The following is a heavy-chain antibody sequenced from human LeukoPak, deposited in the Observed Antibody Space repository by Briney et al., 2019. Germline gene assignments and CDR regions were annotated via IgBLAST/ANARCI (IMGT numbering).Heavy chain of an antibody. CDR1: GYTFTTSW. CDR3: ALVFYSHYGLGF. J-gene: IGHJ4*02. V-gene: IGHV5-51*01. Sequence: GESLKISYKASGYTFTTSWIGWVRQMPGKGLEWIGIIYPSDSDTRYSPSFQGQVTISADKSITTAFLQWSSVKASDTAMYYCALVFYSHYGLGFWGQGTLVTVSS. CDR2: IYPSDSDT. D-gene: IGHD4-11*01.